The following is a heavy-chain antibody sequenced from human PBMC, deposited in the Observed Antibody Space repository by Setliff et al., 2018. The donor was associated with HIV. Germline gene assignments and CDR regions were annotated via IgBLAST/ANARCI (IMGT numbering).Heavy chain of an antibody. CDR1: GSSISGHF. Sequence: SETLSLTCTVSGSSISGHFRTWIRQPPGKGLEWIGYIYTTGSTNYNPSLTSRVTISVDTSKNKFSRKMRSVTAADTAVYYCARVPPEYSSSSQAFDIWGQGTKVTVS. V-gene: IGHV4-59*11. J-gene: IGHJ3*02. CDR3: ARVPPEYSSSSQAFDI. CDR2: IYTTGST. D-gene: IGHD6-6*01.